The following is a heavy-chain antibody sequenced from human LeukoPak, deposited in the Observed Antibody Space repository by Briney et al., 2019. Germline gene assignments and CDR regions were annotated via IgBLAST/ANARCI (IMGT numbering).Heavy chain of an antibody. V-gene: IGHV1-24*01. D-gene: IGHD1-26*01. CDR1: GYTLTELS. CDR2: FDPEDGET. J-gene: IGHJ6*02. CDR3: ATLSSGSFPLGAYYYYGMDV. Sequence: ASVKVSCKVSGYTLTELSMHWVRQAPGKGLEWMGGFDPEDGETIYAQKFQGRVTMTEDTSTDTAYMELSGLRSEDTAVYYCATLSSGSFPLGAYYYYGMDVWGQGTTVTVSS.